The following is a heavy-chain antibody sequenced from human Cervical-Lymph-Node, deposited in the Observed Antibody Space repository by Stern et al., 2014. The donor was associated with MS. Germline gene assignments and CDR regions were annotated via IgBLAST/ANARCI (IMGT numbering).Heavy chain of an antibody. V-gene: IGHV4-30-4*01. CDR2: IYYSGST. CDR1: GGSISSGDYY. J-gene: IGHJ5*02. CDR3: AREGRTSRGWFDP. D-gene: IGHD1-7*01. Sequence: QLQLQESGPGLVKPSQTLSLTCTVSGGSISSGDYYWSWIRQPPGKGLEWIGYIYYSGSTYYNPSLKSRDTISVDTSKNQFSLKLSSVTAADTAVYYCAREGRTSRGWFDPWGQGTLVTVSS.